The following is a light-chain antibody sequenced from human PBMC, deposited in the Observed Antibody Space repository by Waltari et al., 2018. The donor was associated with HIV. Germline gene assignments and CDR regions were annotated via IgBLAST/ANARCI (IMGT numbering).Light chain of an antibody. Sequence: QSVLTQPPSASGTPGQRVTISRSGSTSQLGSDAVNWYQQFPGPAPKVLIYSNDQRPSGVPDRFSGSKSGTSASLAINGLQSEDEADYYCVVWDARLNGLVFGGGTKLTVL. CDR2: SND. CDR1: TSQLGSDA. V-gene: IGLV1-44*01. J-gene: IGLJ2*01. CDR3: VVWDARLNGLV.